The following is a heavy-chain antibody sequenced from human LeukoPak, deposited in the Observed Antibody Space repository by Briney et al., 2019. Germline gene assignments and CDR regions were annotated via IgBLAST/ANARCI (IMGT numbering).Heavy chain of an antibody. CDR3: AREGGYYDSSGYYCRSFDY. J-gene: IGHJ4*02. Sequence: GGSLRLSCAASGFTFSSYSMNWVRQAPGKGLEWVSYISSCSSTIYYADSVKGRFTISRDNAKNSLYLQMNSLRAEDTAVYYCAREGGYYDSSGYYCRSFDYWGQGTLVTVSS. V-gene: IGHV3-48*01. D-gene: IGHD3-22*01. CDR1: GFTFSSYS. CDR2: ISSCSSTI.